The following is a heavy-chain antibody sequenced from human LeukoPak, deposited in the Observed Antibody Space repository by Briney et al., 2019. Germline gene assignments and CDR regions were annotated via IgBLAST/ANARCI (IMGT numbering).Heavy chain of an antibody. V-gene: IGHV4-59*01. CDR3: ARGDGDYGIDI. CDR2: IHYSGST. D-gene: IGHD4-17*01. CDR1: GGSISSYY. Sequence: PSETLSLTCTVSGGSISSYYWSWIRQPPGKGLEWIGYIHYSGSTNCNPSLKSRLIISIDSSKNQFSLKLSSVTAADTALYYCARGDGDYGIDIWGQGTMVTVSS. J-gene: IGHJ3*02.